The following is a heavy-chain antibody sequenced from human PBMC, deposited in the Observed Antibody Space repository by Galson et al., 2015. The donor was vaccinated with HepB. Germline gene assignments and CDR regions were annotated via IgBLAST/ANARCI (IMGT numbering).Heavy chain of an antibody. V-gene: IGHV3-48*02. CDR1: GFTFSTYS. D-gene: IGHD1-26*01. Sequence: SLRLSCAASGFTFSTYSMNWVRQAPGKGLEWISYISSSSITKYYADSVEGRFTISRDNAKNSLFLQMNSLRDEDTAVYYCARDFGIVGGTSHWYFDLWGRGTLVTVSS. CDR3: ARDFGIVGGTSHWYFDL. J-gene: IGHJ2*01. CDR2: ISSSSITK.